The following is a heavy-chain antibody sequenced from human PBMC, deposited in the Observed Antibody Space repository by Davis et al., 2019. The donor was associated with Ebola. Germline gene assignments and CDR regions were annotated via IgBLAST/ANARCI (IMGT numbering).Heavy chain of an antibody. CDR3: ARSDNVDY. V-gene: IGHV1-18*01. CDR2: INPYNGNT. Sequence: ASVKVSCKASGYTFSIYGLSWVRQAPGQGLEWMGWINPYNGNTDYAQNFQGRVTVTTDTSTSTAYMELRSLRSDDTAVYYCARSDNVDYWGQGTLVTVSS. D-gene: IGHD2-15*01. CDR1: GYTFSIYG. J-gene: IGHJ4*02.